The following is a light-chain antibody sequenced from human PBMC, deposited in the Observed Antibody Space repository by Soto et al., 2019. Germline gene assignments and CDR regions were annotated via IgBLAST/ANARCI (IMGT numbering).Light chain of an antibody. J-gene: IGKJ1*01. V-gene: IGKV3-15*01. Sequence: EIVLTQSPGTLSLSPGERATLSCRASQSVSSSYLAWYQHKPGQAPRLLIFGASTRATGIPARFSGSGSETEFTLTISSLQSEDFAVYYCQQYNNWPPWTFGQGTKVDIK. CDR3: QQYNNWPPWT. CDR1: QSVSSSY. CDR2: GAS.